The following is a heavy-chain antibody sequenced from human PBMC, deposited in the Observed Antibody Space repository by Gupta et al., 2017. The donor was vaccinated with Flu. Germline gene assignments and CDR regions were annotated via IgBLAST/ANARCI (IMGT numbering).Heavy chain of an antibody. CDR1: GFTFSSYG. V-gene: IGHV3-33*01. D-gene: IGHD7-27*01. CDR3: ARDAGETKHFDY. J-gene: IGHJ4*02. CDR2: IWYDGSNK. Sequence: QVQLVESGGGVVQPGRSLRLSCAASGFTFSSYGMHWFRQAPGKGLEWVAVIWYDGSNKYYADSVKGRFTISRDNSKNTLYLQMNSLRAEDTAVYYCARDAGETKHFDYWGQGTLVTVSS.